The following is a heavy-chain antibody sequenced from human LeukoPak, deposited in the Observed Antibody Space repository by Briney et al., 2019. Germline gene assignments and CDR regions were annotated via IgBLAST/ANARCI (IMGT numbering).Heavy chain of an antibody. Sequence: GGSLILSCAASGFSFSSYSMNWVRQAPGKGLEWVSSISSGSSFIYYADSVKGRFAISRDNAKNSLYLQMNSLRAEDTAVYYCANGDSSAFDYWGQGTLVTVSS. CDR1: GFSFSSYS. D-gene: IGHD3-22*01. J-gene: IGHJ4*02. CDR3: ANGDSSAFDY. CDR2: ISSGSSFI. V-gene: IGHV3-21*01.